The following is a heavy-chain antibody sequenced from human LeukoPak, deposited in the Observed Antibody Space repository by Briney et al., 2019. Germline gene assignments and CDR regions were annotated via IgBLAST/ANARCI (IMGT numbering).Heavy chain of an antibody. CDR1: GFTFSSYA. CDR3: AKDRTYGGSYYGDFQH. V-gene: IGHV3-23*01. CDR2: ISGSGGST. D-gene: IGHD1-26*01. J-gene: IGHJ1*01. Sequence: PGGSLRLSCAASGFTFSSYAMSWVRQAPGKGVEWVSAISGSGGSTYYADSVKGRFTISRDNSKNTLYLQMNSLRAEDTAVYYCAKDRTYGGSYYGDFQHWGQGTLVTVSS.